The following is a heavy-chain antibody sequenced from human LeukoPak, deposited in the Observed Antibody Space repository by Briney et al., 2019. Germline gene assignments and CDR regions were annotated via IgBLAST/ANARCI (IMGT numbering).Heavy chain of an antibody. J-gene: IGHJ4*02. CDR1: GGSVSSGSCL. D-gene: IGHD1-26*01. Sequence: NPSETLSLTCTVSGGSVSSGSCLWSWMRQPPGNGLEWIGYIHYSGSTNYNPSLESRVTISADTSKNPFYLKLHSATAADTPVYYCPRDREWALPSLRYFDSCGQGPLVTVSS. CDR3: PRDREWALPSLRYFDS. CDR2: IHYSGST. V-gene: IGHV4-61*01.